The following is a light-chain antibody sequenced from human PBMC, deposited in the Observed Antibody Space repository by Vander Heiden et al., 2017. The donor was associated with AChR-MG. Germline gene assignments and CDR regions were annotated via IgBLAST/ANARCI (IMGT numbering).Light chain of an antibody. Sequence: QSVLAPPASASGTPVQTVPISCSGSRSSIGGNTVNWYQPFPGTAPKLLIYSNNQRPSGVPDRFSGSKSGTSASLAISGLQSEDEADYYCATWDDSLSGWVFGGGTKLTVL. CDR2: SNN. V-gene: IGLV1-44*01. J-gene: IGLJ3*02. CDR3: ATWDDSLSGWV. CDR1: RSSIGGNT.